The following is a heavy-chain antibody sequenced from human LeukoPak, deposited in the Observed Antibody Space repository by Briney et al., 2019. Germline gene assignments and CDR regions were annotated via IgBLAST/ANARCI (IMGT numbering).Heavy chain of an antibody. CDR2: ISSTGGTT. V-gene: IGHV3-23*01. CDR1: GITFSSYG. D-gene: IGHD2-15*01. Sequence: GGSLRLSRAASGITFSSYGMSWVRQAPGKGLEWVSSISSTGGTTYYADSVKGRFTISRDNSKNTLYLQMNSLRAEDTAIYYCAKNGDRGAYCTGGTCYPHFYYYMDVWGKGTTVTI. CDR3: AKNGDRGAYCTGGTCYPHFYYYMDV. J-gene: IGHJ6*03.